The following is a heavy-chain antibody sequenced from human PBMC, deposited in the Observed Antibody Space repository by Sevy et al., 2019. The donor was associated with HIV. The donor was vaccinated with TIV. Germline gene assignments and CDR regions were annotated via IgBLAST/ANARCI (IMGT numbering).Heavy chain of an antibody. J-gene: IGHJ4*02. CDR3: ARSRIVGASTPYSFEY. V-gene: IGHV1-46*01. Sequence: ASVKVSCKASGYTFTSNHMHWVRQAPGQGLEWMGIINPSGANAIYAQKFQGRVTMTRDTSTSTVYMELSSLRSEDTAVYYCARSRIVGASTPYSFEYWGQGTLVTVSS. CDR1: GYTFTSNH. D-gene: IGHD1-26*01. CDR2: INPSGANA.